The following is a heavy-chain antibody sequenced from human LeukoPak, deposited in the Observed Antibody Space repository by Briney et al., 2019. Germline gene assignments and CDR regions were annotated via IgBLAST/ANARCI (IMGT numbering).Heavy chain of an antibody. Sequence: GGSLRLSCAASGFTFSSYAMHGGRQAPGKGLEWVAVISYDGSNKYYADSVKGRFTISRDNSKNTLYLQMNSLRAEDTAVYYCARDLTGPDRDYWGQGTLVTVSS. J-gene: IGHJ4*02. D-gene: IGHD1-14*01. CDR2: ISYDGSNK. CDR3: ARDLTGPDRDY. CDR1: GFTFSSYA. V-gene: IGHV3-30*04.